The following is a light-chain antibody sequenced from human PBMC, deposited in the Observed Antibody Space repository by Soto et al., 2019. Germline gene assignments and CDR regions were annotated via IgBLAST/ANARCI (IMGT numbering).Light chain of an antibody. V-gene: IGLV2-14*01. J-gene: IGLJ2*01. CDR1: SSDVGGYKY. Sequence: QSALTQPASVSGSPGQSITISCTGISSDVGGYKYVSWYQQYPGKAPKVIIYDVSNRPSGVSNRFSGSKSGNTASLTISGLQAEDEADYYCSSYTSSSTLIFGGGTKVTVL. CDR2: DVS. CDR3: SSYTSSSTLI.